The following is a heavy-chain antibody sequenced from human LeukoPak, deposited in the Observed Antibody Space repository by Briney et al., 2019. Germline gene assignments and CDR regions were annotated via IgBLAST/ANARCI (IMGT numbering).Heavy chain of an antibody. CDR1: GFTFSSYA. D-gene: IGHD3-16*02. V-gene: IGHV3-23*01. J-gene: IGHJ4*02. CDR2: ISGSGGST. CDR3: ARDKGGVRLGELSNDY. Sequence: GGSLRLSCAASGFTFSSYAMSWVRQAPGKGLEWVSAISGSGGSTYYADSVKGRFTISRDNSKNTLYLQMNSLRAEDTAVYYCARDKGGVRLGELSNDYWGQGTLVTVSP.